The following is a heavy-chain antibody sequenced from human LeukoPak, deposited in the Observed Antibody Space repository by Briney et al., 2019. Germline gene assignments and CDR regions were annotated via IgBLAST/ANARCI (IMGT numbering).Heavy chain of an antibody. CDR1: GGSISSVGNS. CDR2: IYHSGST. J-gene: IGHJ6*04. D-gene: IGHD4-17*01. Sequence: PSRTLSLTCAVSGGSISSVGNSWSWTRQPPGKGREWVGYIYHSGSTYSNPSLKSRVTISVDRSKNQFSLKLSSVTAADKVVYYCDSTVTPDGMDVWGKGTTVTVSS. V-gene: IGHV4-30-2*01. CDR3: DSTVTPDGMDV.